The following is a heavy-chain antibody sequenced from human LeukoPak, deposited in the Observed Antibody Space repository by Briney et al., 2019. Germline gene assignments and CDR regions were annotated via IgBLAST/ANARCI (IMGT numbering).Heavy chain of an antibody. J-gene: IGHJ3*02. D-gene: IGHD2-15*01. V-gene: IGHV4-61*01. CDR1: GGSVSSGSYY. CDR2: IYYSGST. Sequence: PSETLSLTCTVSGGSVSSGSYYWSWIRQPPGTGLEWIGYIYYSGSTNYNPSLKSRVTISVDTSKNQFSLKLSPVTAVDTAVYYCARGHNIVVVVAATSAFDIWGQGTMVTVSS. CDR3: ARGHNIVVVVAATSAFDI.